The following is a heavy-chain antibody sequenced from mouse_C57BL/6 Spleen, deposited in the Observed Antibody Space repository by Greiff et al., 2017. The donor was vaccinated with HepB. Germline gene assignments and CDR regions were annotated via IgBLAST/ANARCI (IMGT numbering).Heavy chain of an antibody. CDR2: IDPSDSYT. CDR3: ASSNTCFAY. CDR1: GYTFTSYW. Sequence: VKLQQPGAELVKPGASVKLSCKASGYTFTSYWMQWVKQRPGQGLEWIGEIDPSDSYTNYNQKFKGKATLTVDTSSSTAYMQLSSLTSEDSAVYYYASSNTCFAYWGQGTLVTVSA. J-gene: IGHJ3*01. V-gene: IGHV1-50*01. D-gene: IGHD2-5*01.